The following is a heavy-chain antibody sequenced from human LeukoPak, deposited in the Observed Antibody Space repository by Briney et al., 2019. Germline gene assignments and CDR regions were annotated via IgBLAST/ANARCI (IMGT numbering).Heavy chain of an antibody. Sequence: GGSLRLSCAASGFTFSSYSLNWVRQAPGKGLEWVSFISTSSSYIYYADSVKGRFTISRDNAKNSLYLQMNSLRAEDTAVYYCARDLRPYSGYNNLAFDIWGQGTMVTVSS. CDR3: ARDLRPYSGYNNLAFDI. CDR2: ISTSSSYI. CDR1: GFTFSSYS. V-gene: IGHV3-21*01. D-gene: IGHD5-12*01. J-gene: IGHJ3*02.